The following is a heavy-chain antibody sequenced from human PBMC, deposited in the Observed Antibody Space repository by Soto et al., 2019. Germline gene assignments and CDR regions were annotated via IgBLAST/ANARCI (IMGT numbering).Heavy chain of an antibody. J-gene: IGHJ6*02. V-gene: IGHV1-69*12. Sequence: QVQLVQSGAEVKKPGSSVKVSCKTSGGTFSSYAISWVRQAPGQGLEWMGGIIPIFDTANYAQKFQGRVTITAVESXXTXYXXLSSLRSEDTAVSYCARHDCISTSCYYYYYYSMDVWGQGTTVTVSS. CDR2: IIPIFDTA. CDR1: GGTFSSYA. D-gene: IGHD2-2*01. CDR3: ARHDCISTSCYYYYYYSMDV.